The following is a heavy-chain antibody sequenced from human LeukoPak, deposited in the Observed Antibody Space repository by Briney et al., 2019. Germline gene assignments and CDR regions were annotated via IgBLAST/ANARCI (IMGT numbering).Heavy chain of an antibody. CDR3: AKDNQRGGFQH. Sequence: GGSLRLSCAASGFTFSTYNMNWVRQAPGQGLEWLSYISETSDIIYYADSVKGRFNISRDNSKSSLYLQMNSLRSEDTALYYCAKDNQRGGFQHWGQGTLVTVSS. CDR1: GFTFSTYN. CDR2: ISETSDII. J-gene: IGHJ1*01. V-gene: IGHV3-48*04. D-gene: IGHD3-16*01.